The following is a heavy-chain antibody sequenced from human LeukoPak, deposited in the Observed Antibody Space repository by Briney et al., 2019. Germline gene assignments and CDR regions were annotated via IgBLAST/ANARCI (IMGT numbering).Heavy chain of an antibody. D-gene: IGHD4-11*01. Sequence: GGSLRLSCAASGFTFSSYGMHWVRLAPGKGLEWVAVRWYDGSNKYYADSVKGRFTISRDNSKNTLYLQMNSLRAEDTAVYYCARDPYDYSNEYYFDYWGQGTLVTVSS. CDR1: GFTFSSYG. CDR2: RWYDGSNK. CDR3: ARDPYDYSNEYYFDY. V-gene: IGHV3-33*01. J-gene: IGHJ4*02.